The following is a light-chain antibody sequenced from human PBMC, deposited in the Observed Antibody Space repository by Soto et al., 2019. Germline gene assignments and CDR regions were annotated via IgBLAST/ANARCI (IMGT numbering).Light chain of an antibody. CDR2: QVT. Sequence: QSALTQPASVSGSPGQSITISCTGTSSDVGSYNFVSWYQHHAGTAPQLIIYQVTNRPSGVSDRFSASKSGDTASLTISGLQDDDEAIYYCSSYTGVSTDILFGGGTKLTVL. V-gene: IGLV2-14*01. CDR1: SSDVGSYNF. J-gene: IGLJ2*01. CDR3: SSYTGVSTDIL.